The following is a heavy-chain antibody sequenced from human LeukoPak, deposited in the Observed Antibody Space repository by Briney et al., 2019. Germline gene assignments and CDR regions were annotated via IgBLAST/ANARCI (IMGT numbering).Heavy chain of an antibody. Sequence: ASVKVSCKASGYTFTSYYMHWVRQAPGQGLEWMGLIDPSGGSTSYAQKFQGRVTMTRDTSTSTVYMELSSLRSEDTAVYYCARGYYYGSGSSYNFDYWGQGTLVTVSS. V-gene: IGHV1-46*01. J-gene: IGHJ4*02. D-gene: IGHD3-10*01. CDR3: ARGYYYGSGSSYNFDY. CDR2: IDPSGGST. CDR1: GYTFTSYY.